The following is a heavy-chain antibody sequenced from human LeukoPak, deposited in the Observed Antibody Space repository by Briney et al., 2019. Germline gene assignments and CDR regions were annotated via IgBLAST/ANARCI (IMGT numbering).Heavy chain of an antibody. CDR3: ARVGYSYGYRLLDY. CDR1: GGSINSGDYY. V-gene: IGHV4-30-4*08. J-gene: IGHJ4*02. D-gene: IGHD5-18*01. CDR2: IYYTGTT. Sequence: PSETLSLTCTVSGGSINSGDYYWCWIRQPPGKGLEWIGYIYYTGTTYDNPSLRSRVTISVDTSKNQFSLKLSSVTAADTAVYYCARVGYSYGYRLLDYWGQGTLVTVSS.